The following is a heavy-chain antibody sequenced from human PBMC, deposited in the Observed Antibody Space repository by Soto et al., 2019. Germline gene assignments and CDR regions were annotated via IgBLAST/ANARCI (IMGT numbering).Heavy chain of an antibody. CDR2: ISGNSGKT. Sequence: EVQLLESGGGLVQPGGSLRLSCTASGFTFSSYAMSWVRQAPGKELEWVSTISGNSGKTNYAESVKGRFSISRDNSKNTVHLQLDNLRAEDTAVYFCAKLGFVLMELYYFHQWGHGTLVTVSS. D-gene: IGHD2-8*01. CDR3: AKLGFVLMELYYFHQ. V-gene: IGHV3-23*01. J-gene: IGHJ4*01. CDR1: GFTFSSYA.